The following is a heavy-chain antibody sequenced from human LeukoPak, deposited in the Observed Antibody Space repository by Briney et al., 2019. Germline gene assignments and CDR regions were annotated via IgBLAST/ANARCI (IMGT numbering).Heavy chain of an antibody. CDR2: INPNSGGT. CDR3: ARDQKYSSSSFDP. V-gene: IGHV1-2*02. Sequence: ASVNVSCKASGYTFTGYYMHWVRQAPGQGLEWMGWINPNSGGTNYAQKFQGRVTMTRDTSISTAYMELSRLRSDDTAVYYCARDQKYSSSSFDPWGQGTLVTVSS. CDR1: GYTFTGYY. J-gene: IGHJ5*02. D-gene: IGHD6-13*01.